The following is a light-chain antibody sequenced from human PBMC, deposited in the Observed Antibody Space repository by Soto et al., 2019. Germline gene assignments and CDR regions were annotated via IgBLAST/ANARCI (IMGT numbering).Light chain of an antibody. CDR3: QQYYTWPVT. CDR1: QSVTNT. Sequence: IVLTQSPATLSVSPGEGVTLSCRASQSVTNTLAWYQHKPGQAPRLLISYASRGATGIPSRFSGSGSGTDFTLTINSLQSEDFAVYYCQQYYTWPVTFGGGTKVDIK. V-gene: IGKV3-15*01. CDR2: YAS. J-gene: IGKJ4*01.